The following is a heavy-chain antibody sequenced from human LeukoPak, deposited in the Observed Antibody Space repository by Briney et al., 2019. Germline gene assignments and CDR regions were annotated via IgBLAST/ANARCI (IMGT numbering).Heavy chain of an antibody. Sequence: GRSLRLSCAASGFTFSSYAMHWVRQAPGKGLEYVSAISSNGGSTYYANSVKGRFTISRDNSKNTLYLQMGSLRAEDMAVYYCARDRGDYLAFDIWGQGTMVTVSS. V-gene: IGHV3-64*01. CDR2: ISSNGGST. CDR3: ARDRGDYLAFDI. D-gene: IGHD4-17*01. J-gene: IGHJ3*02. CDR1: GFTFSSYA.